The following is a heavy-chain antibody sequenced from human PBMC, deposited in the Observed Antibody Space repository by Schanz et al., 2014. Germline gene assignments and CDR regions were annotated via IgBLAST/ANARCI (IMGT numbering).Heavy chain of an antibody. D-gene: IGHD3-10*01. CDR3: VRAPHYGSGRHLDY. CDR2: INPTGGST. CDR1: FSPFPPSY. Sequence: QVQLVQSGAEVKKPGASVNFDCKASFSPFPPSYLHWVRPSPFPGLEWMGIINPTGGSTTYAEKFLGRVTMTSDTSTSTVYMELSRLRSEDMAVYYCVRAPHYGSGRHLDYWGQGTLVTVSS. J-gene: IGHJ4*02. V-gene: IGHV1-46*03.